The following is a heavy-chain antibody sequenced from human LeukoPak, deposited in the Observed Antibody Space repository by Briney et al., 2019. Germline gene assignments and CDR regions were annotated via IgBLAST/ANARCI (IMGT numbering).Heavy chain of an antibody. CDR1: GGSISSSSYY. Sequence: SETLSLACTVSGGSISSSSYYWGWIRQPPGKGLEWIGSIYYSGSTYYNPSLKSRVTISVDTSKNQFSLKLSSVTAADTAVYYCASPVVPAATHSYWDPGMDVWGQGTTVTVSS. D-gene: IGHD2-2*01. CDR3: ASPVVPAATHSYWDPGMDV. CDR2: IYYSGST. J-gene: IGHJ6*02. V-gene: IGHV4-39*01.